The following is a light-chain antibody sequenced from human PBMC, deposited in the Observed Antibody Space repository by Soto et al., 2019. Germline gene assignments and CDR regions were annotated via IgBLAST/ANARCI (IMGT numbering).Light chain of an antibody. V-gene: IGKV1-8*01. Sequence: AIRMTQSPSSLSASTGDRVTITCRASQGISSYLAWYQQKVGKAPKLLIYAASTLQSGVPSRFSGSGSGTDFTLTISCLQSEDFATYYGQQYYSYPFTFGGGTKVEIK. J-gene: IGKJ4*01. CDR3: QQYYSYPFT. CDR1: QGISSY. CDR2: AAS.